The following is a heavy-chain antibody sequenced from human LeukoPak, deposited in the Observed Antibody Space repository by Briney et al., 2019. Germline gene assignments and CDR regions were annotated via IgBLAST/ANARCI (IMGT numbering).Heavy chain of an antibody. CDR2: INQDGSEK. CDR1: GFTISNYW. V-gene: IGHV3-7*03. CDR3: ARNRGVDY. Sequence: GQSMSLSCAASGFTISNYWMNWVRQAPGNGLEWVANINQDGSEKYYVDSVKGRFTISRDNTKNSVYLQMNSLRVEDTAVYYCARNRGVDYWGQGTLVTVSS. D-gene: IGHD2/OR15-2a*01. J-gene: IGHJ4*02.